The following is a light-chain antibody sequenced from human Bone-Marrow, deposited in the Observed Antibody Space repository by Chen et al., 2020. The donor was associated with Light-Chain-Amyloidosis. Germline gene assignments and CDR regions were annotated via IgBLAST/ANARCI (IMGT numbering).Light chain of an antibody. J-gene: IGLJ2*01. CDR3: QSADSSGTYEVI. Sequence: SYELTQPPSVSVSPGQTARITCSGDDLPTKYAYWYQQKPDQAPVLVIHRDTERPSGISERFSGSSSGTTAMLTISGVQAEDEADYHCQSADSSGTYEVIFGGGTKLTVL. V-gene: IGLV3-25*03. CDR1: DLPTKY. CDR2: RDT.